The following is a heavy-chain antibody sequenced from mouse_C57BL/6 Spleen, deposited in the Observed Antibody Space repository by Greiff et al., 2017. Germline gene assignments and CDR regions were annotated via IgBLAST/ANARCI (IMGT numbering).Heavy chain of an antibody. J-gene: IGHJ2*01. CDR1: GYTFTDYN. V-gene: IGHV1-18*01. D-gene: IGHD2-10*01. CDR3: ARAVPYPGNYFDY. Sequence: VQLQQSGPELVKPGASVKIPCKASGYTFTDYNMDWVKQSHGKSLEWIGDINPNNGGTIYNQKFKGKATLTVDKSTSTAYMELRSLTSEDTAVYNCARAVPYPGNYFDYWGQGTTLTVSS. CDR2: INPNNGGT.